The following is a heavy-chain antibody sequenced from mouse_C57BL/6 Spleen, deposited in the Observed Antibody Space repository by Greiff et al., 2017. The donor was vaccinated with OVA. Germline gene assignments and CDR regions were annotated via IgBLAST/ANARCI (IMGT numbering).Heavy chain of an antibody. CDR3: AREKGTAQATDY. J-gene: IGHJ2*01. V-gene: IGHV1-52*01. CDR1: GYTFTSYW. Sequence: VQLQQPGAELVRPGSSVKLSCKASGYTFTSYWMHWVKQRPIQGLEWIGNIDPSDSETHYNQKFKDKATLTVDKSSSTAYMQLSSLTSEDSAVYYCAREKGTAQATDYWGQGTTLTVSS. CDR2: IDPSDSET. D-gene: IGHD3-2*02.